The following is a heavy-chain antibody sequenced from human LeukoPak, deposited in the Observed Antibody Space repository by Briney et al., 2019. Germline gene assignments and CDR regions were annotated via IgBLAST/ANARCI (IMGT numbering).Heavy chain of an antibody. CDR2: IIPIFGTA. V-gene: IGHV1-69*13. Sequence: ASVKVSCKASGGTFSSYAISWVRQAPGQGLEWMGGIIPIFGTANYAQKFRGRVTITADESTSTAYMELSSLRSDDTAVYYCARAGAVVDNWFDPWGQGTLVTVSS. D-gene: IGHD2-15*01. CDR1: GGTFSSYA. J-gene: IGHJ5*02. CDR3: ARAGAVVDNWFDP.